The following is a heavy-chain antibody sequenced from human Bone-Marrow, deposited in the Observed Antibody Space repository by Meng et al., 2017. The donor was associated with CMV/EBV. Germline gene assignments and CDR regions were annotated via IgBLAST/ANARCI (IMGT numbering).Heavy chain of an antibody. CDR2: ISSSGSAI. V-gene: IGHV3-48*03. CDR3: ARVRLRFLEWLSPDYYYGMDV. CDR1: GFTFSSYA. Sequence: GESLKISCAASGFTFSSYAMSWVRQAPGKGLEWVSYISSSGSAIYYADSVKGRFTISRDNAKNSLYLQMHSLTAEDTAVYYCARVRLRFLEWLSPDYYYGMDVWGQGTTVTVSS. J-gene: IGHJ6*01. D-gene: IGHD3-3*01.